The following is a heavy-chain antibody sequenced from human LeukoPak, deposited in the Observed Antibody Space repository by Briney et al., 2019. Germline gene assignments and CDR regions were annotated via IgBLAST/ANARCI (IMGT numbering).Heavy chain of an antibody. CDR2: ISSSGSTI. Sequence: GGSLRLSCAASGFTFSSYEMNWVRQAPGKWLEWVSYISSSGSTIYYADSVKGRFTISRDNAKNSLYLQMNSLRAEDTAVYYCAELGITMIGGVWGKGATVTISS. V-gene: IGHV3-48*03. CDR1: GFTFSSYE. J-gene: IGHJ6*04. D-gene: IGHD3-10*02. CDR3: AELGITMIGGV.